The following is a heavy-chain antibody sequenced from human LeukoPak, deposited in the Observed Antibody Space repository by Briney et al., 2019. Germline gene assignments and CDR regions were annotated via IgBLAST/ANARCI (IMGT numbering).Heavy chain of an antibody. CDR1: GFTFSNYA. Sequence: PGGSLRLSCVASGFTFSNYAMSWVRQAPGKGLEWVSAITGSGTNTYYADSLKGRFTISRDNSKNTVFLQMNSPRHEDTAIYYCVIWGDYDVLTGYYVPDYWGQGTLVTVSS. V-gene: IGHV3-23*01. CDR3: VIWGDYDVLTGYYVPDY. J-gene: IGHJ4*02. D-gene: IGHD3-9*01. CDR2: ITGSGTNT.